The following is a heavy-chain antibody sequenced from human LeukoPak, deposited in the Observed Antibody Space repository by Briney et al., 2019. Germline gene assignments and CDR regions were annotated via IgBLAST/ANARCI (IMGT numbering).Heavy chain of an antibody. Sequence: GASVKVSCKASGYTFINFGVSRVRQAPGQGLEWMGGISPYNGNTNYAQKKVQDRVTMTTDTSTSTAYMELRSLRSDDTAVYYCARDAGYTSSWPTDYWGQGTLVTVSS. CDR3: ARDAGYTSSWPTDY. V-gene: IGHV1-18*01. CDR2: ISPYNGNT. J-gene: IGHJ4*02. CDR1: GYTFINFG. D-gene: IGHD6-13*01.